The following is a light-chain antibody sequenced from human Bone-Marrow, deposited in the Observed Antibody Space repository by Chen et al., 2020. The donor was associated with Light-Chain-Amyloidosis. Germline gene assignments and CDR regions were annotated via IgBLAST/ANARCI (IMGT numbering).Light chain of an antibody. CDR1: QRVSSN. CDR2: GAS. J-gene: IGKJ1*01. CDR3: QQYDNWLRT. Sequence: EIVMTQSPATLSVSPGERATLSCRASQRVSSNLAWYQQKPGQAPRLLIYGASTMATGIPARFSSNGSGTEFTLNISSLQSEDVAVYYCQQYDNWLRTFGQGTKVEIK. V-gene: IGKV3-15*01.